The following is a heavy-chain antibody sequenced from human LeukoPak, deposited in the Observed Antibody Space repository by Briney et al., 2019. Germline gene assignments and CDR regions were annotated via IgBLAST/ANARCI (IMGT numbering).Heavy chain of an antibody. J-gene: IGHJ3*02. D-gene: IGHD2-2*01. CDR3: ASQHLGYCSSTSCPSGAFDI. V-gene: IGHV4-39*01. Sequence: SETLSLTCTVSGGSISISSYYWGWIRQPPGKGLEWIGNIYYSGSTYYNPSLKSRVTISVDTSKNQFSLKLSSVTAADTAVYYCASQHLGYCSSTSCPSGAFDIWGQGTMVTVSS. CDR2: IYYSGST. CDR1: GGSISISSYY.